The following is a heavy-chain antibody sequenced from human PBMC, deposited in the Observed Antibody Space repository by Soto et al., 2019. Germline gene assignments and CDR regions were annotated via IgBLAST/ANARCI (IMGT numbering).Heavy chain of an antibody. CDR3: AKDPYYDTWFDP. D-gene: IGHD3-9*01. Sequence: QVQLVESGGGVVQPGRSLRLSCAASGFTFSSYGMHWVRQAPGKGLEWVAVISYDGSNKYYADSVKGRFTISRDNSKNTLYLQMNSLRAEDTAVYYCAKDPYYDTWFDPWGQGTPVTVSS. J-gene: IGHJ5*02. CDR1: GFTFSSYG. V-gene: IGHV3-30*18. CDR2: ISYDGSNK.